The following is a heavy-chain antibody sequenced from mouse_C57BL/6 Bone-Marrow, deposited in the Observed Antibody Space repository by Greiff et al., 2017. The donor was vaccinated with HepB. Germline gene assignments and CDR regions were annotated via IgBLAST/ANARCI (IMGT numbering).Heavy chain of an antibody. CDR3: ARKATTDPHYFDY. CDR1: GYTFTSYW. D-gene: IGHD1-1*01. CDR2: INPSSGYT. J-gene: IGHJ2*01. Sequence: VQLQQSGAELAKPGASVKLSCKASGYTFTSYWMHWLKQRPGQGLEWIGYINPSSGYTKYNQKFKDKATLTADKSSSTAYMQLSSLTYEDSAVYYCARKATTDPHYFDYWGQGTTLTVSS. V-gene: IGHV1-7*01.